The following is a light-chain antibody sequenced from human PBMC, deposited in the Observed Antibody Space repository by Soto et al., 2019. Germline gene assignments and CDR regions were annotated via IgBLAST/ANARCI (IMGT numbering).Light chain of an antibody. CDR1: NIATKN. CDR3: QVWDSSTPVV. Sequence: SYELTQPLSVSVALGQTARITCGGNNIATKNVHWYQQKPGQAPALVIYRIANRPSGIPERFSGSNSGNTATLTISRAQDGDEADYYCQVWDSSTPVVFGGGTKLTVL. V-gene: IGLV3-9*01. J-gene: IGLJ2*01. CDR2: RIA.